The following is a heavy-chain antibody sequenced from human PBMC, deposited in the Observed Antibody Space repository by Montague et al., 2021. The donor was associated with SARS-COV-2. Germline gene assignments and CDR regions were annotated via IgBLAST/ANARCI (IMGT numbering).Heavy chain of an antibody. CDR3: ARGADYDFWSGFLRYKWFDP. Sequence: SETLSLTCTVSRDSISSHNYFWAWIRQPPGKGLEWIGEINHSGSTNYNPSLKSRLTISVDTSKKQFSLKLNSMTAADTAVYYCARGADYDFWSGFLRYKWFDPWGLGTPVTVSS. CDR2: INHSGST. D-gene: IGHD3-3*01. J-gene: IGHJ5*02. V-gene: IGHV4-61*05. CDR1: RDSISSHNYF.